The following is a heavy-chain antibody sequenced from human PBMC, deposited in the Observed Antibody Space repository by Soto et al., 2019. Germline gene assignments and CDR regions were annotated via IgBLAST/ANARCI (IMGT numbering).Heavy chain of an antibody. J-gene: IGHJ6*02. CDR1: GYTFTSYG. V-gene: IGHV1-18*01. D-gene: IGHD2-21*01. Sequence: ASVKVSCKASGYTFTSYGISWVRQAPGQGLEWMGWISAYNGNTNYAQKLQGRVTMTTDTSTSTAYMELRSLRSDDTAVYYCATRVHGDYPGKDYYGMDVWGQGTTVTVS. CDR2: ISAYNGNT. CDR3: ATRVHGDYPGKDYYGMDV.